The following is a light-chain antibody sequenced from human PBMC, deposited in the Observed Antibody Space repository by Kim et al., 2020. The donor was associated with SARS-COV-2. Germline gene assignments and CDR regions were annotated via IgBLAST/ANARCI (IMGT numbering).Light chain of an antibody. Sequence: AYVGDRVPITCRASQDIANSLAWYQQKPGTVPKLLIYAASTLQSGVPSRFSGSGSGTEFTLTIGSLQTEDVATYYCQKYNTAPWTFGPGTKVDIK. V-gene: IGKV1-27*01. J-gene: IGKJ1*01. CDR2: AAS. CDR1: QDIANS. CDR3: QKYNTAPWT.